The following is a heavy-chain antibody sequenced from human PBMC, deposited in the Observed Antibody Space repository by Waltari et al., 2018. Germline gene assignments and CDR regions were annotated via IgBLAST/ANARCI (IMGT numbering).Heavy chain of an antibody. V-gene: IGHV1-46*03. CDR2: INPSGGST. J-gene: IGHJ3*02. CDR3: AREKPLGYCSSTSCYGAFDI. Sequence: QVQLVQSGAEVKKPGASVKVSCKASGYTFTSYYMHWVRQAPGHGLEWMGIINPSGGSTSYAQKFQGRVTMTRDTSTSTVYMELSSLRSEDTAVYYCAREKPLGYCSSTSCYGAFDIWGQGTMVTVSS. D-gene: IGHD2-2*01. CDR1: GYTFTSYY.